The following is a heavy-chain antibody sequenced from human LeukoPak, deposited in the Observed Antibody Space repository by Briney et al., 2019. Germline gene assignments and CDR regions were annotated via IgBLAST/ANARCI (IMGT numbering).Heavy chain of an antibody. J-gene: IGHJ3*02. Sequence: GESLKISCKGSGYSSTSYWIGWVRQMPGKGLEWMGIIYPGDSDTRYSPSFQGQVTISADKSISTAYLQWSSLKASDTAMYYCARPVVRYSSSSSAFDIWGQGTMVTVSS. CDR3: ARPVVRYSSSSSAFDI. D-gene: IGHD6-13*01. V-gene: IGHV5-51*01. CDR1: GYSSTSYW. CDR2: IYPGDSDT.